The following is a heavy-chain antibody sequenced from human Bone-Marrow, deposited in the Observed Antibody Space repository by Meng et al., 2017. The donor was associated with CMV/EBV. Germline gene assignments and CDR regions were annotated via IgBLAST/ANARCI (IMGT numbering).Heavy chain of an antibody. CDR2: IKQDGSEK. D-gene: IGHD2-2*01. CDR3: ARLYCSSTSCWGAFDI. Sequence: GESLKISCAASGFTFSSYAMSWVRQAPGKGLEWVANIKQDGSEKYYVDSVKGRFTISRDNAKNSLYLQMNSLRAEDTAVYYCARLYCSSTSCWGAFDIWGQGTMVTVSS. V-gene: IGHV3-7*01. CDR1: GFTFSSYA. J-gene: IGHJ3*02.